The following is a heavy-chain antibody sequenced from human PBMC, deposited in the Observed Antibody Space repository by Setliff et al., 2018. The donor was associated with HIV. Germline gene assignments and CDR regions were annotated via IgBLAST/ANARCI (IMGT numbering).Heavy chain of an antibody. J-gene: IGHJ5*01. CDR2: IRPADSDT. CDR1: GYDFTTNW. Sequence: NPGESLKISCKTSGYDFTTNWVGWVRQMPGKGLEWMGIIRPADSDTRVNPSFQGHVTISADKSISTTYLQWSSLRASDTAMYYCARVFSAGWFDSWGQGTLVTVSS. CDR3: ARVFSAGWFDS. V-gene: IGHV5-51*03. D-gene: IGHD6-13*01.